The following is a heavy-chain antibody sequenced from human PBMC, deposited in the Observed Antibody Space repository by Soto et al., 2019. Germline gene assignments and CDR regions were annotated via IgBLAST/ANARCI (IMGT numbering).Heavy chain of an antibody. CDR2: ISSSSSYI. V-gene: IGHV3-21*01. CDR1: GFTFSSYS. CDR3: ARDPGYCSGGSCEIDY. D-gene: IGHD2-15*01. J-gene: IGHJ4*02. Sequence: EVQLVESGGGLVKPGGSLRLSCAASGFTFSSYSMNWVRQAPGKGLEWVSSISSSSSYIYYADSVKGRFTISRDNAKNSLYLQMNSLRAEDTAVYYCARDPGYCSGGSCEIDYWGQGTLVTVSS.